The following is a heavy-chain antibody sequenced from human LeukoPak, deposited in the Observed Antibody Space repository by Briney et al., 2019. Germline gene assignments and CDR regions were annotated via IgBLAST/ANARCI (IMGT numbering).Heavy chain of an antibody. CDR1: GFTFSSYA. Sequence: GGSLRLSCAASGFTFSSYAMHWVRQAPGKGLEWVAVISYDGSNKYYADSVKGRFTISRDNSKNTLYLQMNSLRAEDTAVYYCAKPPRGELTDYWGQGTLVTVSS. V-gene: IGHV3-30-3*01. J-gene: IGHJ4*02. D-gene: IGHD3-10*01. CDR3: AKPPRGELTDY. CDR2: ISYDGSNK.